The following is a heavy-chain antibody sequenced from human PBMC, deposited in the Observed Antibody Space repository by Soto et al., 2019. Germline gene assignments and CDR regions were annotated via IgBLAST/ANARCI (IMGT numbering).Heavy chain of an antibody. CDR1: GYSFTSYW. Sequence: ESLKISCKGSGYSFTSYWISWVRQMPGKGLEWMGRIDPSDSYTNYSPSFQGHVTISADKSISTAYLQWSSLKASDTAMYYCARHSLFYDSSGYYYGPLYAFDIWGQGTMVTVSS. CDR2: IDPSDSYT. J-gene: IGHJ3*02. V-gene: IGHV5-10-1*01. CDR3: ARHSLFYDSSGYYYGPLYAFDI. D-gene: IGHD3-22*01.